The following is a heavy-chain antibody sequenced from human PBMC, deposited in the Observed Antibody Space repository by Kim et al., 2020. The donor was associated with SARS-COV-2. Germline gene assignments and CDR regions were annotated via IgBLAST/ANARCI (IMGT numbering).Heavy chain of an antibody. J-gene: IGHJ4*02. D-gene: IGHD6-13*01. CDR2: IYYSGST. CDR3: ARGIAAAGINY. Sequence: SETLSLTCTVSGGSISSYYWSWIRQPPGKGLEWIGYIYYSGSTNYNPSLKSRVTISVDTSKNQFSLELSSVTAADTAVYYCARGIAAAGINYWGQGTLVTVSS. CDR1: GGSISSYY. V-gene: IGHV4-59*01.